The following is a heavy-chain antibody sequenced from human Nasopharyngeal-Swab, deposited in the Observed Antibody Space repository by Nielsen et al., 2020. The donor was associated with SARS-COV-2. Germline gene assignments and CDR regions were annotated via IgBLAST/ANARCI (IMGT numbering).Heavy chain of an antibody. CDR2: IYYSGST. V-gene: IGHV4-59*01. J-gene: IGHJ6*03. D-gene: IGHD3-9*01. CDR3: ATAANYDILTVYYSYYHYMDV. Sequence: WSRQPPGTGLEWIGYIYYSGSTNYNPSLKSRVTISVDTSKNQFSLKLSSVTAADTAVYYCATAANYDILTVYYSYYHYMDVWGKGTTVTVSS.